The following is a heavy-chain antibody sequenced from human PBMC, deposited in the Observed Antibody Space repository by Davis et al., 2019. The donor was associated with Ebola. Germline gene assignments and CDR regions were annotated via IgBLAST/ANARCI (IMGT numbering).Heavy chain of an antibody. Sequence: PSETRSLTCTVSGVSISGQYWNWIRQPPGKGLEWIGNIYSGRTNYSPSLKSRVTVSVATSGNQLSLKLTSVTAADTAVYYCARGHMNVVDFWGQGILVTVSS. J-gene: IGHJ4*02. D-gene: IGHD1-1*01. CDR3: ARGHMNVVDF. V-gene: IGHV4-59*11. CDR1: GVSISGQY. CDR2: IYSGRT.